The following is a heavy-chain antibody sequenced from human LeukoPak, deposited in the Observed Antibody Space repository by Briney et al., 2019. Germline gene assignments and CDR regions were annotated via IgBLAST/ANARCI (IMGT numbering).Heavy chain of an antibody. CDR1: GGSFSGYY. J-gene: IGHJ4*02. CDR3: ARGHGWFGELLYDY. Sequence: KPSETLSLTCAVYGGSFSGYYWSWLRQPPGKGLQWIGEINHSGSTNYNPSLKSRVTISVDTSKNQFSLKLSSVTAADTAVYYCARGHGWFGELLYDYWGQGTLVTVSS. D-gene: IGHD3-10*01. CDR2: INHSGST. V-gene: IGHV4-34*01.